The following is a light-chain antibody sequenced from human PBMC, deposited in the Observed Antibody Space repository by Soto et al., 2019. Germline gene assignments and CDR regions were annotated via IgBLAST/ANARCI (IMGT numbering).Light chain of an antibody. CDR3: SSYTSITTWV. CDR1: NSDVGDYNY. CDR2: EVS. Sequence: QSALTQPASVSGSPGQSITISCTGTNSDVGDYNYVSWYQQHPGKAPKLIIYEVSNRPSGISDRFSASKSGNTASLTISGLQAEDEADYYCSSYTSITTWVFGGGTKLTVL. V-gene: IGLV2-14*01. J-gene: IGLJ3*02.